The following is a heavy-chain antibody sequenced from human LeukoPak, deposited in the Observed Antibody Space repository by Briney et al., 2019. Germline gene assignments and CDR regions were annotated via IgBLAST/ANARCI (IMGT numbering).Heavy chain of an antibody. CDR3: ARTIPNPITMVRGVISYFDY. D-gene: IGHD3-10*01. Sequence: SETLSLTCAVYGASFRGYYWSWIRQPLGKGLEWIGEINHSGGINYNPSLKSRLTISVDTSKNQFSLKLSSVTAGGTAVYYCARTIPNPITMVRGVISYFDYWGQGTLVTVSS. J-gene: IGHJ4*02. CDR1: GASFRGYY. CDR2: INHSGGI. V-gene: IGHV4-34*01.